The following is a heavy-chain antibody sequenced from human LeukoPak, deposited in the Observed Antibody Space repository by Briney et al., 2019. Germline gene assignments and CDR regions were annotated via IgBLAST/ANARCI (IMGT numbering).Heavy chain of an antibody. J-gene: IGHJ4*02. Sequence: TGGSLRLSCAASGFTFSSYWMHWVRQAPGKGLVWVSRINSDGSSTSYADSVKGRFTISRDNAKNTLYLQMNSLRAEDTAVYYCARGSGESRWLQLPPDYWGQGTLVTVSS. CDR3: ARGSGESRWLQLPPDY. V-gene: IGHV3-74*01. D-gene: IGHD5-24*01. CDR1: GFTFSSYW. CDR2: INSDGSST.